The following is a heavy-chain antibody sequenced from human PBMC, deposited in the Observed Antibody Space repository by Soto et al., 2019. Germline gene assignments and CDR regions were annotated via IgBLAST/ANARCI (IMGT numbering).Heavy chain of an antibody. CDR2: IWYDGSNT. CDR1: GFTFSSYG. D-gene: IGHD3-10*01. V-gene: IGHV3-33*01. Sequence: QVQLVESGGGVVQPGRSLRLSCAASGFTFSSYGMHWVRQAPGKGLEWVAFIWYDGSNTYYADSVKGRFTISRDNSKNTLYLQMNSLRAEDTAVYYCARDTMVRGVIGSDYWGQGTLVTVSS. J-gene: IGHJ4*02. CDR3: ARDTMVRGVIGSDY.